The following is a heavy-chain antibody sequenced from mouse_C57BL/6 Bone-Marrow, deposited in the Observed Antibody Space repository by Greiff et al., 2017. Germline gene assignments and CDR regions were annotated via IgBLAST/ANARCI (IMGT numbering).Heavy chain of an antibody. V-gene: IGHV5-16*01. D-gene: IGHD3-2*02. CDR2: INYDGSST. CDR3: ARAETAQATCCWFAY. Sequence: EVMLVESEGGLVQPGSSMKLSCTASGFTFSDYYMAWVRQVPEKGLEWVANINYDGSSTYYLDSLKSRFIISRDNAKNILYMQMSSLKSEDTATYYCARAETAQATCCWFAYWGQGTLVTVSA. CDR1: GFTFSDYY. J-gene: IGHJ3*01.